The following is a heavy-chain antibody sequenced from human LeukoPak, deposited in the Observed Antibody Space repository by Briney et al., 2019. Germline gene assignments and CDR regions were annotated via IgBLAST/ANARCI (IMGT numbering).Heavy chain of an antibody. CDR2: IYYSGST. D-gene: IGHD2-2*01. CDR1: GVSISSYY. CDR3: ARIPAAISGYYYYYGMDV. V-gene: IGHV4-59*01. Sequence: SETLSLTCTVSGVSISSYYWSWIRQPPGKGLEWIGYIYYSGSTNYNPSLKSRVTISVDTSKNQFSLKLSSVTAADTAVYYCARIPAAISGYYYYYGMDVWGQGTTVTVSS. J-gene: IGHJ6*02.